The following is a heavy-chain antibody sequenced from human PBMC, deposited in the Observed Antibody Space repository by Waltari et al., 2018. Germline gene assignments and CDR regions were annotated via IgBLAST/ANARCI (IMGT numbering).Heavy chain of an antibody. CDR3: AKGGDTGTYGFFDF. Sequence: EVQLLESGGGLAQPGGSLRLSFEASGFTFIRNDITWVRQAPGKGLEWVARIEIGGGTNYEDSVKGRFTVSRDNSKNKLYLKMSNLRGEDTAVYYCAKGGDTGTYGFFDFWGQGTLVSVSS. CDR1: GFTFIRND. D-gene: IGHD1-1*01. J-gene: IGHJ4*02. V-gene: IGHV3-23*03. CDR2: RIEIGGGT.